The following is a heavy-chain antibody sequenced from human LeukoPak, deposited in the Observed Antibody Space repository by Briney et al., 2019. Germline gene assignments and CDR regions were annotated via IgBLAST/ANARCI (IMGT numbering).Heavy chain of an antibody. J-gene: IGHJ4*02. V-gene: IGHV5-51*01. Sequence: GESLKISCKASGYSFTNFWIGWVRQMPGKGLEWMGIIYPGDSDIRYSPSFQGQVTISADKSISTAYLQWSSLQASDTAMYYCAKHLEYSSSSGLDYWGQGTLVTVSS. CDR2: IYPGDSDI. D-gene: IGHD6-6*01. CDR3: AKHLEYSSSSGLDY. CDR1: GYSFTNFW.